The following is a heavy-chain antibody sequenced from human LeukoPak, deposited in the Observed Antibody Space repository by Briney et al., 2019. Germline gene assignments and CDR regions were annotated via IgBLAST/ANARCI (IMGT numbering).Heavy chain of an antibody. Sequence: PGGSLRLSCAASGFTFSDYSMTWVRQAPGKGLEWISYINSDSSTKYYADSVKGRFTISRDNAKNSLYLQMSSLRAEDTAVYYCARGRYCSSTSCHYFDYWGQGTLVTVSS. V-gene: IGHV3-48*04. CDR1: GFTFSDYS. D-gene: IGHD2-2*01. CDR3: ARGRYCSSTSCHYFDY. CDR2: INSDSSTK. J-gene: IGHJ4*02.